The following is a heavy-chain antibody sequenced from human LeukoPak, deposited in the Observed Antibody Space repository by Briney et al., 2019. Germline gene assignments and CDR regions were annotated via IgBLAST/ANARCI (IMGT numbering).Heavy chain of an antibody. J-gene: IGHJ4*02. CDR3: ARQRAGFTVTTSDY. V-gene: IGHV3-48*01. CDR2: ISSSSSTI. Sequence: GGSLRLSCAASGFILTSYSMNWVLQAPGKGLEWVSYISSSSSTIYYADSVKGRFTISRDNAKNSLYLQMNSLRAEDTAVYYCARQRAGFTVTTSDYWGQGTLVTVSS. CDR1: GFILTSYS. D-gene: IGHD4-17*01.